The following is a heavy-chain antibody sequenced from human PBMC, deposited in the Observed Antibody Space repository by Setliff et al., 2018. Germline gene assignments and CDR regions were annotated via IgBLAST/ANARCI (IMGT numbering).Heavy chain of an antibody. J-gene: IGHJ5*02. CDR2: ISSNGGST. D-gene: IGHD6-19*01. CDR3: ARSRTGEYSSGWLNWFDP. CDR1: GFTFSDYW. V-gene: IGHV3-64*01. Sequence: LRLSCAATGFTFSDYWMIWVRQAPGKGLEYVSAISSNGGSTYYANSVKGRFTISRDNSKNTLYLQMGSLRAEDMAVYYCARSRTGEYSSGWLNWFDPWGQGTLVTVSS.